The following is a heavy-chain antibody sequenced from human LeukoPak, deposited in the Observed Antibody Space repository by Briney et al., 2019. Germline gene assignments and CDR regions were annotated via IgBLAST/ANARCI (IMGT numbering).Heavy chain of an antibody. D-gene: IGHD1-1*01. Sequence: SPTLSLTFAISGDSVSSNSAAWNWIRQSPSRGLEWLGRTYYRSKWYNDYAVSVKSRITINPDTSKNQFSLQLNSVTPEDTAVYYCARGRDWNHGLYANWFDPWGQGTLVTVSS. CDR2: TYYRSKWYN. V-gene: IGHV6-1*01. CDR3: ARGRDWNHGLYANWFDP. J-gene: IGHJ5*02. CDR1: GDSVSSNSAA.